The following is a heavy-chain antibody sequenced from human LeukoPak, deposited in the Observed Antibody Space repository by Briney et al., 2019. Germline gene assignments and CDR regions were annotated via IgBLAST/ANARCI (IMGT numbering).Heavy chain of an antibody. V-gene: IGHV4-4*02. Sequence: SETLSLTCAVSGGSISSNNWWSWVRQPPGKGLEWIGEIYHHGATNYNPSLKSRVTLSVDKSKNQFSLELSSVTAADTAVYYCARGPSVAAHLNYWGQGTLVTVSS. J-gene: IGHJ4*02. CDR2: IYHHGAT. D-gene: IGHD5-12*01. CDR1: GGSISSNNW. CDR3: ARGPSVAAHLNY.